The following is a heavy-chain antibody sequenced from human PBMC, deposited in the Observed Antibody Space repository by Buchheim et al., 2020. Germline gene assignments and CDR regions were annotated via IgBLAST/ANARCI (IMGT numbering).Heavy chain of an antibody. V-gene: IGHV4-31*03. CDR1: GGSISSDGYY. CDR2: IYYSGRT. D-gene: IGHD2-2*02. CDR3: AGRLYCSSTSCYSGGYYGMDV. Sequence: QVQLQESGPGLVKPSQTLSLTCTVSGGSISSDGYYWSWIRQHPGKGLEWIGYIYYSGRTYYNPSLKSRVTISVDTSKNQFSLKLSSVTAADTAVYYCAGRLYCSSTSCYSGGYYGMDVWGQGTT. J-gene: IGHJ6*02.